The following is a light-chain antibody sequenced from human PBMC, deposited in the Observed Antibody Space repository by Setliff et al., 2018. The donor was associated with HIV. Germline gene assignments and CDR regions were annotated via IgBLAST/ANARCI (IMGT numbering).Light chain of an antibody. CDR1: TGAVTSGHY. J-gene: IGLJ3*02. V-gene: IGLV7-46*01. CDR3: FLSYRGDRRV. Sequence: QAVVTQEPSLTVSPGGTVTLTCGSSTGAVTSGHYPYWFQQKPGQAPRTLIHDTSNKQSWTPARFSGSLLGGKAALTLSGEQPEDEAAYYCFLSYRGDRRVFGGGTKVTVL. CDR2: DTS.